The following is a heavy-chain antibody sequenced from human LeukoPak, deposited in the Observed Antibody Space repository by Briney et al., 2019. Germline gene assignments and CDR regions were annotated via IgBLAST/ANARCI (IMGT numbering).Heavy chain of an antibody. CDR2: IYYSGST. V-gene: IGHV4-59*08. J-gene: IGHJ4*02. CDR3: ARHSGAGTGFVY. Sequence: SETLSLTCTVSGGSTSSYYWSWIRQPPGKGLEWIGYIYYSGSTNYNPSLKSRLTISIDTSKNQFSLKLSSVTAVDTAVYYCARHSGAGTGFVYWGQGTLVTVSS. D-gene: IGHD6-19*01. CDR1: GGSTSSYY.